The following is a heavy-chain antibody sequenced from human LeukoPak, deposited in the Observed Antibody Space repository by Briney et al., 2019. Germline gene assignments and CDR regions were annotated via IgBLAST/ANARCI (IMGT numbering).Heavy chain of an antibody. D-gene: IGHD6-19*01. V-gene: IGHV3-72*01. CDR3: AKDPGIAVAGYFDY. Sequence: GGSLRLSCAASGFTFSDHYMDWVRQAPGKGLEWVGRSRNKANNYTTECAASVKDRFTISRDDSKTSLYLQMNSLKTEDTAVYYCAKDPGIAVAGYFDYWGQGTLVTVSS. J-gene: IGHJ4*02. CDR2: SRNKANNYTT. CDR1: GFTFSDHY.